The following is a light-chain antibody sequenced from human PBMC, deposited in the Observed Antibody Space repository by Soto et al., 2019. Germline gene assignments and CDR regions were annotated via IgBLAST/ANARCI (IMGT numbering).Light chain of an antibody. J-gene: IGKJ2*01. V-gene: IGKV3-20*01. CDR1: QSVSSSY. CDR2: GAS. CDR3: QQYGSSSYP. Sequence: EIVLTQSPGTLSLSPGERATLSCRASQSVSSSYLAWYQQKPGQAPRLLIYGASSSATGIPDRFSGSGSGTAFTLTISRLEPEDFCQQYGSSSYPFGKGTQLEMK.